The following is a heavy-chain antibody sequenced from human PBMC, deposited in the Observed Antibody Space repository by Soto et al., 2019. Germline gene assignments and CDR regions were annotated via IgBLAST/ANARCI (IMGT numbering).Heavy chain of an antibody. J-gene: IGHJ6*02. D-gene: IGHD2-2*01. CDR3: ARGLRLRVPEDV. CDR2: IYYSGTT. Sequence: PSETLSLTCTVSSASISSSSYTWGWIRQPPGKGLEWIGSIYYSGTTYYNPSLNSRVTVSVDTSKNQFSLKVTSVTAADTAVYYCARGLRLRVPEDVWGQGTTVTVSS. V-gene: IGHV4-39*01. CDR1: SASISSSSYT.